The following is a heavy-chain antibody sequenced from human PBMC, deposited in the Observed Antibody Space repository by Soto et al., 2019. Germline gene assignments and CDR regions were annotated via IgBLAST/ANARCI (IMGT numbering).Heavy chain of an antibody. CDR2: SRNKAHSYTT. CDR1: GYSFSDYY. J-gene: IGHJ4*02. V-gene: IGHV3-72*01. Sequence: EVQLVESGGGLVQPGGSLRLSCAVSGYSFSDYYMDWVRQAPGKGLEWVGRSRNKAHSYTTEYAASVKGRFTISRDDSKSSLYLQMDSLKTEDTAVYYCASLPYCAAGGSSHYFVYWGQGTLVTVSS. D-gene: IGHD2-15*01. CDR3: ASLPYCAAGGSSHYFVY.